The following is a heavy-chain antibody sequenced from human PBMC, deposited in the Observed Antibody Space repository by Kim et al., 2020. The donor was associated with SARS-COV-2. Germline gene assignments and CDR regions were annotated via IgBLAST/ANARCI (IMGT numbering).Heavy chain of an antibody. CDR1: GGSFSGYY. Sequence: SETLSLICAVYGGSFSGYYWSWIRQPPGKGLEWIGEINHTGSTNYNPSLKSRVTISVDTSKNQFSLKLSSVTAADTAVYYCARVGLRVVRGDPRDYWGQG. D-gene: IGHD3-10*01. J-gene: IGHJ4*01. V-gene: IGHV4-34*01. CDR3: ARVGLRVVRGDPRDY. CDR2: INHTGST.